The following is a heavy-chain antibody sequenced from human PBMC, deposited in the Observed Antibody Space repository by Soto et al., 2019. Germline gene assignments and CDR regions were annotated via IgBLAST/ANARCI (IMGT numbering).Heavy chain of an antibody. V-gene: IGHV3-30-3*01. D-gene: IGHD3-22*01. CDR2: ISHDGNNT. J-gene: IGHJ4*02. CDR1: GFTFSSYA. CDR3: ARPSYYYDSTAYSDGQHADY. Sequence: QVQLVDSGGGVVQPGGSLRLSCAASGFTFSSYAMYWVRQAPGKGLEWMAFISHDGNNTYYADSVKGRFSISRDNSKNTLYLQMNSLRTEDTAMFYCARPSYYYDSTAYSDGQHADYWGLGTLVTVSS.